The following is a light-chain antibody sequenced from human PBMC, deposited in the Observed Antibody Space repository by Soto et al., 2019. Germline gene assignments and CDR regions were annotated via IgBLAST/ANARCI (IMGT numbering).Light chain of an antibody. Sequence: EIVLTQSPGTLSLSPGERATLSCWASQSVSSSSLAWYQQMPGQAPRLLIYGASARATGIPDRFSGSGSGADFTLTISRLEPVDFAVYYCHQYGNSLWTFGQGTKVEIK. CDR1: QSVSSSS. CDR2: GAS. CDR3: HQYGNSLWT. V-gene: IGKV3-20*01. J-gene: IGKJ1*01.